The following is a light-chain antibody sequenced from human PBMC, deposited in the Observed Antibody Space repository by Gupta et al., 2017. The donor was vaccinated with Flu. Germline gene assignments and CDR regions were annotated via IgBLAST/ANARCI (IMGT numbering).Light chain of an antibody. CDR3: QQYYSTPRT. V-gene: IGKV4-1*01. Sequence: DIVMTQSPDPLAVYLGERATINCKFSQSALYSSNNKNYLAWYQQKPGQPPKLLIYWASTRESGVPDRFSGSGSGTDFTLTISSLQAEDVAVYYCQQYYSTPRTFGQGTKVEIK. CDR2: WAS. CDR1: QSALYSSNNKNY. J-gene: IGKJ1*01.